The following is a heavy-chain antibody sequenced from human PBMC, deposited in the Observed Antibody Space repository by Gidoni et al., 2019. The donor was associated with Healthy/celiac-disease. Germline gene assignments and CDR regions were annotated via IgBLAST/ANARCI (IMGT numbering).Heavy chain of an antibody. D-gene: IGHD6-19*01. Sequence: EVQLVESGGGLVKPGGSLRLSCAASGFTFSSYSMNWVRQAPGKGLEWVSSISSSSSYRYYADSVKGRFTISRDNAKNSLYLQMNSLRAEDTAVYYCARDGLPVSKGDPRVRAVAGTNAYYFDYWGQGTLVTVSS. J-gene: IGHJ4*02. V-gene: IGHV3-21*01. CDR3: ARDGLPVSKGDPRVRAVAGTNAYYFDY. CDR2: ISSSSSYR. CDR1: GFTFSSYS.